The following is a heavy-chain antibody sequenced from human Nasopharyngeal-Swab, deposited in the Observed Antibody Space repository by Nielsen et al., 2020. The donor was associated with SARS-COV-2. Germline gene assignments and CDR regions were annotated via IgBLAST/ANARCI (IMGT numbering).Heavy chain of an antibody. J-gene: IGHJ6*02. V-gene: IGHV4-59*01. CDR2: IYYSGGT. CDR3: ARDLLYADFYYYYGMDV. CDR1: GGSISSYY. Sequence: SETLSLTCTVSGGSISSYYWSWIRQPPGKGLEWIGYIYYSGGTNYNPSLKSRVTISVDTSKNQFSLKLSSVTAADTAVYYCARDLLYADFYYYYGMDVWGQGTTVTVSS. D-gene: IGHD4-17*01.